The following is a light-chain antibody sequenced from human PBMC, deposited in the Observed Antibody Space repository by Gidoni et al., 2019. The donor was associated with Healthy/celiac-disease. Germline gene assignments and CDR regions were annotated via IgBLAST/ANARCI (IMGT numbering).Light chain of an antibody. CDR2: DAS. CDR1: QSVSRY. Sequence: EIVLTQSPATLSLSPGERATLSCRASQSVSRYLAWYQQKPGQAPRLLIYDASNRATGIPARFSGSGSGTDFTLTISSLEPEDFAVYYCQQRSNWPLWTFXQXTKVEIK. CDR3: QQRSNWPLWT. J-gene: IGKJ1*01. V-gene: IGKV3-11*01.